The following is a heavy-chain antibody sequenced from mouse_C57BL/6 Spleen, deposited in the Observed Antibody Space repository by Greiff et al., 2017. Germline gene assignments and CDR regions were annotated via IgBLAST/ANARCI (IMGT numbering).Heavy chain of an antibody. CDR2: IDPEDGET. J-gene: IGHJ1*03. CDR3: AISPITAVVATRYWYFDV. D-gene: IGHD1-1*01. CDR1: GFNIKDYY. Sequence: EVKLQESGAELVKPGASVKLSCTASGFNIKDYYMHWVKQRTEQGLEWIGRIDPEDGETKYAPKFQGKAPITADTSSNTAYMQLSSLTSEDTAVYYCAISPITAVVATRYWYFDVWGTGTTVTVSS. V-gene: IGHV14-2*01.